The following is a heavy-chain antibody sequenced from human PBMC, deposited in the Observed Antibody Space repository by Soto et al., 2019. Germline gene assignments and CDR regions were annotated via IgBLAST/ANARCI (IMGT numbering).Heavy chain of an antibody. J-gene: IGHJ4*02. CDR3: TKANRYCSGANCFTFDY. Sequence: PGGSLRLSCTTSGFTFSNYAMSWVRPAPGKGLEWVSTFSSGGGGTYYADSVKGRFTISRDNSKNTLSLQMNSLRAEDTAVYYCTKANRYCSGANCFTFDYWGLGTLVTVS. V-gene: IGHV3-23*01. D-gene: IGHD2-15*01. CDR1: GFTFSNYA. CDR2: FSSGGGGT.